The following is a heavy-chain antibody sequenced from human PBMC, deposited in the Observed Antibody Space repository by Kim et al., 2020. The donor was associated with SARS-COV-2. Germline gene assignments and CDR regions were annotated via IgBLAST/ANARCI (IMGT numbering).Heavy chain of an antibody. CDR1: GFTFSSYA. Sequence: GGSLRLSCAASGFTFSSYAMHWVRQAPGKGLEWVAVISYDGSNKYYADSVKGRFTISRDNSKNTLYLQMNSLRAEDTAVYYCASYCSGGSCYYDDAFDI. J-gene: IGHJ3*02. CDR2: ISYDGSNK. CDR3: ASYCSGGSCYYDDAFDI. V-gene: IGHV3-30*04. D-gene: IGHD2-15*01.